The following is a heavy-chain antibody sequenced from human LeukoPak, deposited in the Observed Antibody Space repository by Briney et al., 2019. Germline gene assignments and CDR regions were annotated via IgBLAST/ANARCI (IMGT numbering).Heavy chain of an antibody. CDR1: GGSFSGYF. CDR2: IYHSGST. CDR3: ASQRGYSYLV. Sequence: SETLSLTCAVYGGSFSGYFWSWIRQPPGKGLEWIGEIYHSGSTDNNPSLKSRVTISVDTSKSQFSLKLTSLTAADTAVYYCASQRGYSYLVWGQGTLVTVSS. J-gene: IGHJ4*02. D-gene: IGHD5-18*01. V-gene: IGHV4-34*01.